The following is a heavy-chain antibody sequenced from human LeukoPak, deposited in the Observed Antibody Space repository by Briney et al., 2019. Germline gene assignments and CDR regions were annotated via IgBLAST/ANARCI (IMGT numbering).Heavy chain of an antibody. Sequence: ASVKVSCKASGGTFSSYAISWVRQAPGQGLEWMGGIIPIFGTANYAQKFQGRVTITADESTSTAYMELSSLRSDDTAVYYCARGNRGDYFDYWGQGTLVTVSS. CDR1: GGTFSSYA. J-gene: IGHJ4*02. V-gene: IGHV1-69*13. CDR3: ARGNRGDYFDY. CDR2: IIPIFGTA.